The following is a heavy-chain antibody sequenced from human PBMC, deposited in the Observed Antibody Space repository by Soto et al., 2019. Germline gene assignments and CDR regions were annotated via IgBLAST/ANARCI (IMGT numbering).Heavy chain of an antibody. J-gene: IGHJ3*02. CDR1: GGSISSGGYY. CDR3: AESRDGYNRRMWHPFDI. CDR2: INHSGST. V-gene: IGHV4-31*03. Sequence: SETLSLTCTVSGGSISSGGYYWSLILQHPGKGLEWIGYINHSGSTNYNPSLKSRVTISVDTSKNQFSLKLSSVTAADTDVYYCAESRDGYNRRMWHPFDIWGQGTMVTVSS. D-gene: IGHD5-12*01.